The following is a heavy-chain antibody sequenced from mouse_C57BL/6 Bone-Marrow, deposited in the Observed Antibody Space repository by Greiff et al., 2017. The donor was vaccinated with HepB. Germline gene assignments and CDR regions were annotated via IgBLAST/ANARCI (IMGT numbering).Heavy chain of an antibody. Sequence: VQLQQSGPGLVQPSQSLSITCTVSGFSLTSYGVHWVRQSPGKGLEWLGVIWSGGSTDYNAAFISRLSISKDNSKSQVFFKMNSLQADDTAIYYCARLSLSPGYFDVWGTGTTVTVSS. CDR3: ARLSLSPGYFDV. CDR1: GFSLTSYG. D-gene: IGHD6-1*01. J-gene: IGHJ1*03. V-gene: IGHV2-2*01. CDR2: IWSGGST.